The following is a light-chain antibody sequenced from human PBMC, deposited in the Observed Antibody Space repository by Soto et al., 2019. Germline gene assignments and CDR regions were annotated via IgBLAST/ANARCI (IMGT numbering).Light chain of an antibody. CDR3: TSYAGDTSLGV. Sequence: QSVLTQPPSASGSPGQSVTISCTGTSSDVGGYNYVSWYQQHPGKAPKLMIYEVSKRPSGVPDRFSGSKSGNTASLTVSGLHAEDEADYYCTSYAGDTSLGVLGGGTKLTVL. CDR1: SSDVGGYNY. CDR2: EVS. J-gene: IGLJ3*02. V-gene: IGLV2-8*01.